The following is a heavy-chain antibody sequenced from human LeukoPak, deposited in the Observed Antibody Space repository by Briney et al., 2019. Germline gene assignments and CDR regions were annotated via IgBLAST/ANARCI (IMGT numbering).Heavy chain of an antibody. CDR3: AREIGRDKRVYYFDY. J-gene: IGHJ4*02. Sequence: MAGGSLRLSCAASGFTFSSYSTSRVRQAPGKGLEWVSSISSSSYIYYADSVKGRFTISRDNAKNSLYLQMNSLRAEDTAVYYCAREIGRDKRVYYFDYWGQGTLVTVSS. CDR2: ISSSSYI. D-gene: IGHD2-15*01. V-gene: IGHV3-21*01. CDR1: GFTFSSYS.